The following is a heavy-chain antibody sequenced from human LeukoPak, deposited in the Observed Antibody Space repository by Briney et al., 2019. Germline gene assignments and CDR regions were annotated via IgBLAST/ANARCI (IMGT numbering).Heavy chain of an antibody. CDR3: ARLARDGCNPHGPLDY. Sequence: SSETLSLTCTVSGGSISSYYWSWIRQPPGKGLEWIGYIYYSGSTNYNPSLKSRVTISVDTSKNQFSLKLSSVTAADTAVYYCARLARDGCNPHGPLDYWGQGTLVTVSS. CDR1: GGSISSYY. J-gene: IGHJ4*02. CDR2: IYYSGST. V-gene: IGHV4-59*08. D-gene: IGHD5-24*01.